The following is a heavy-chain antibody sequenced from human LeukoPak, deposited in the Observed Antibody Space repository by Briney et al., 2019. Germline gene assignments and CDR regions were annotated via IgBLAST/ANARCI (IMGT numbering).Heavy chain of an antibody. J-gene: IGHJ3*02. CDR3: ARERNTAIVTAFDI. Sequence: GGSLRLSCAASGFTFSSYWMIWVRQAPGKGLEWVANIKQDGSEKYYVDSVKGRFTISRDNAKNSVYLQMNSLRVEDTAVYFCARERNTAIVTAFDIWGQGTMVTVSS. D-gene: IGHD5-18*01. CDR1: GFTFSSYW. V-gene: IGHV3-7*01. CDR2: IKQDGSEK.